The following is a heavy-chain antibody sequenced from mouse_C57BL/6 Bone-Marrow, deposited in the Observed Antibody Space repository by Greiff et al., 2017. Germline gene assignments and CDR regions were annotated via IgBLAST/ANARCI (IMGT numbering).Heavy chain of an antibody. Sequence: QVQLQQSGAELAKPGAPVKLSCKASGYTFTTYWMHWVKQRPGQGLEWIGYINPSSGYNKYNQKFKDKATLTADKSSSTAYMQLSSLTCEDSAVYYCARRANGRIWYVDFWGTGTTVTVSS. CDR1: GYTFTTYW. V-gene: IGHV1-7*01. CDR2: INPSSGYN. J-gene: IGHJ1*03. CDR3: ARRANGRIWYVDF.